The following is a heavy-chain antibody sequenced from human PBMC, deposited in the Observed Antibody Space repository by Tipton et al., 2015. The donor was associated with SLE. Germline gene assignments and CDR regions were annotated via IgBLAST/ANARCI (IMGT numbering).Heavy chain of an antibody. CDR2: IIPIFGTA. V-gene: IGHV1-69*01. J-gene: IGHJ3*02. CDR1: GGTFSSYA. Sequence: QVQLVQSGAEVKKPGSSVKVSCKASGGTFSSYAISWVRQAPGQGLEWMGGIIPIFGTANYAQKFQGRVTITADESTSTAYMELSSLRSEDTAVYYCARERREGHCGGDCYDAFDIWGQGAMVTVSS. D-gene: IGHD2-21*01. CDR3: ARERREGHCGGDCYDAFDI.